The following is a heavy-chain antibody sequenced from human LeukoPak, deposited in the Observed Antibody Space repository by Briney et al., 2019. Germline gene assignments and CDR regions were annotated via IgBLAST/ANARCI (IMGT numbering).Heavy chain of an antibody. CDR2: ISGSGGST. V-gene: IGHV3-23*01. Sequence: GGSLRLSCAASGFTFSSYAMSWVRQAPGKGLEWVLAISGSGGSTYYADSVKGRFTISRDNSKNTLYLQMNSLRAEGTAVYYCAKDRAQAWLGELWGYFDYWGQGTLVTVSS. CDR3: AKDRAQAWLGELWGYFDY. J-gene: IGHJ4*02. CDR1: GFTFSSYA. D-gene: IGHD3-10*01.